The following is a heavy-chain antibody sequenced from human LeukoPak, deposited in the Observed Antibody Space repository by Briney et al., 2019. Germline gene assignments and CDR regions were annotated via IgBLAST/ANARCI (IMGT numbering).Heavy chain of an antibody. Sequence: GGSLRLSCAASGFTFSSSAMSWVRQAPGKGLEWVSAISNNGGYTYYADSVQGRFTISRDNSKSTLCLQMNSLRAEDTAVYYCAKVSAYDFWSGYLDYWGQGTLVTVSS. CDR2: ISNNGGYT. CDR1: GFTFSSSA. J-gene: IGHJ4*02. D-gene: IGHD3-3*01. CDR3: AKVSAYDFWSGYLDY. V-gene: IGHV3-23*01.